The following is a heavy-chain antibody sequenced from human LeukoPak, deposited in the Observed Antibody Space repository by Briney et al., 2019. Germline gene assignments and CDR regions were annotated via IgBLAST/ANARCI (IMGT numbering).Heavy chain of an antibody. Sequence: GGSLRLSCAASGFTFSSYGMSWVRQAPGKGLEWVSFITTSGATTSYADSVKGRFTISRDNPRNTLYIQMNSLRDEDTALYYCAIMHGYYDGSGYWVQWGQGTLVTVSP. CDR1: GFTFSSYG. CDR2: ITTSGATT. V-gene: IGHV3-23*01. J-gene: IGHJ4*02. D-gene: IGHD3-22*01. CDR3: AIMHGYYDGSGYWVQ.